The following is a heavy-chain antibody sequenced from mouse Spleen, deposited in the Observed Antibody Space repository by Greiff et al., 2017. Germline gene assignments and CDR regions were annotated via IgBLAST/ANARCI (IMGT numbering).Heavy chain of an antibody. D-gene: IGHD2-14*01. CDR3: AREGYRYDSYYFDY. CDR2: IYPGDGDT. V-gene: IGHV1-80*01. J-gene: IGHJ2*01. Sequence: QVQLKESGAELVRPGSSVKISCKASGYAFSSYWMNWVKQRPGQGLEWIGQIYPGDGDTNYNGQFKGKATLTADKSSSTAYMQLSSLTSEGSAVDFCAREGYRYDSYYFDYWGQGTTLTVSS. CDR1: GYAFSSYW.